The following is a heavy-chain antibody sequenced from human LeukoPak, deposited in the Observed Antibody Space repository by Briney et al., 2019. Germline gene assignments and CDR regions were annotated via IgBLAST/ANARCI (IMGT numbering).Heavy chain of an antibody. CDR3: AKVLYDILTGTFDY. CDR1: GFTFSSYS. D-gene: IGHD3-9*01. Sequence: PGGSLRLSCAASGFTFSSYSMNWVRQAPGEGLEWVSYISSLSGTRYYADSVKGRFTISRDNSKNTLYLQMNSLRAEDTAVYYCAKVLYDILTGTFDYWGQGTLVTVSS. CDR2: ISSLSGTR. V-gene: IGHV3-48*01. J-gene: IGHJ4*02.